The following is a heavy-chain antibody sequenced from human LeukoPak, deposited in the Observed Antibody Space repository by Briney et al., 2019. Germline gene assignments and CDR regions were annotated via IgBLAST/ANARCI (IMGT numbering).Heavy chain of an antibody. CDR3: AREGTSGTHLNWFDP. Sequence: PSETLSLTCTVSDGSISTYFWNWIRQPPGRGLEWIGHVFYDGSTNLNPSLKSRVTLSVDTSKNQFSLKLSSVTAADTAVYYCAREGTSGTHLNWFDPWGQGTLVTVSS. J-gene: IGHJ5*02. D-gene: IGHD1-1*01. CDR2: VFYDGST. CDR1: DGSISTYF. V-gene: IGHV4-59*01.